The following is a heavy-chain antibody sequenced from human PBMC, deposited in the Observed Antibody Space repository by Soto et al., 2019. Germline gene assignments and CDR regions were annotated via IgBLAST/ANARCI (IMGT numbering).Heavy chain of an antibody. CDR2: IWSDGSNK. Sequence: GGSLRLSCAASGFTFSSYGMHWVRQAPGKGLEWVAIIWSDGSNKYYAESVKGRFTISRDNSKNTLYLQMNSLRAEDTAVYYCASLRGYSYGLGYDGMDVWGQGTTVTVSS. D-gene: IGHD5-18*01. J-gene: IGHJ6*02. CDR1: GFTFSSYG. CDR3: ASLRGYSYGLGYDGMDV. V-gene: IGHV3-33*01.